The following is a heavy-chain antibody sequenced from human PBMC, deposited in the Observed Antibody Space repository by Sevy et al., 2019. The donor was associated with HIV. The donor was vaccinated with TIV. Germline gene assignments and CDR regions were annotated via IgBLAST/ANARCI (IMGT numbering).Heavy chain of an antibody. J-gene: IGHJ3*02. V-gene: IGHV3-21*01. D-gene: IGHD3-3*01. CDR3: ARESPSITMLPTPSTVYDAFDI. Sequence: GGSLRLSCAASGFTFSSYSMYWVRQAPGKGLEWVSSISSSSSYIYYADSVKGRFTISRDNAKNSLYLQMNSLRAEDTAVYYCARESPSITMLPTPSTVYDAFDIWGQGTMVTVSS. CDR1: GFTFSSYS. CDR2: ISSSSSYI.